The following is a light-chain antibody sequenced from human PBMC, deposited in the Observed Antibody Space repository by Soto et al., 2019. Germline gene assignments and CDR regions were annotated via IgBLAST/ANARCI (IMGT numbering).Light chain of an antibody. Sequence: DIQMTQSPSSLSASVGDRVTITCRASESINRHLNWYQQQPGKAPKLLIYGASSLQNGVPSRFRGGGSGTDFTLIITNLQPEDFATSYWQQSYTALSITFGQGTRLEIK. CDR1: ESINRH. J-gene: IGKJ5*01. CDR3: QQSYTALSIT. CDR2: GAS. V-gene: IGKV1-39*01.